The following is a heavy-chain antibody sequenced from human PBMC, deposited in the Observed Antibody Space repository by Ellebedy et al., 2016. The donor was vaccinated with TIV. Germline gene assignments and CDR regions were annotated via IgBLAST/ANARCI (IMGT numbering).Heavy chain of an antibody. J-gene: IGHJ6*02. V-gene: IGHV3-7*01. D-gene: IGHD6-19*01. CDR1: GFTFSSYW. CDR2: IKQDGSET. Sequence: GESLKISCADSGFTFSSYWMSWVRQAPGKRLEWVANIKQDGSETHYVDSVKGRFTISRDNANNSLFLQMNSLRAEDTAVYYCVRGVGSGLYRYYYGMDVWGQGTTVTVSS. CDR3: VRGVGSGLYRYYYGMDV.